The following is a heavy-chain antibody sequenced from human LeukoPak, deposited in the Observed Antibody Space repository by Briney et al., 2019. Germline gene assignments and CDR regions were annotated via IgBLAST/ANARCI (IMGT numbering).Heavy chain of an antibody. J-gene: IGHJ4*02. Sequence: GGSLRLSCAASEFTFNNYPMHWVRQARGKGREGVTLLSHNGVDKYYADSVKGRFTVSRDNSKNTLFLQMNSLRAEDTAVYFCARGDYYDSRTYRFYFEYWGQGTLVTVSS. CDR3: ARGDYYDSRTYRFYFEY. CDR2: LSHNGVDK. CDR1: EFTFNNYP. D-gene: IGHD3-10*01. V-gene: IGHV3-30*04.